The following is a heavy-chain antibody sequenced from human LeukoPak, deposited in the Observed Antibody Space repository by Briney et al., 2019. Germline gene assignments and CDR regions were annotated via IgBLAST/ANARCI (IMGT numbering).Heavy chain of an antibody. D-gene: IGHD6-25*01. V-gene: IGHV4-59*08. CDR3: ARSRGRGYSDY. Sequence: SETLSLTCTVSGGSISSSYWGWIRHPPGKGLEWIGYFYYSGSTKYNPSLQSRVTISVDTSKNQFSLRLYSVTAADTAVYYCARSRGRGYSDYWGQGTLVTVSS. J-gene: IGHJ4*02. CDR1: GGSISSSY. CDR2: FYYSGST.